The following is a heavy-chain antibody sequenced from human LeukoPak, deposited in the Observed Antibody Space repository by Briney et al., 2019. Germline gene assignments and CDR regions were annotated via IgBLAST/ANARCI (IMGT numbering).Heavy chain of an antibody. D-gene: IGHD1-1*01. V-gene: IGHV4-30-2*01. CDR2: IYHSGST. J-gene: IGHJ5*02. CDR3: ARWQESVTGHHWFDP. CDR1: GGSISSGGYY. Sequence: SETLSLTCTVSGGSISSGGYYWSWLRQPPGKGLEWIGYIYHSGSTYYNPSLKSRVTISVDRSKNQFSLKLSSVTAADTAVYYCARWQESVTGHHWFDPWGQGTLVTVSS.